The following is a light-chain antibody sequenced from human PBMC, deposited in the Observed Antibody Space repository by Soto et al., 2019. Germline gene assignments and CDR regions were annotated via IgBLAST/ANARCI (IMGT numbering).Light chain of an antibody. CDR2: GAS. CDR1: QAISDY. CDR3: QQTYSLPIT. J-gene: IGKJ3*01. V-gene: IGKV1-39*01. Sequence: DIQMTQSPSSQSASVGDRVAITCRATQAISDYLNWYQQKPGKALKLLIYGASNLQSGVPSRFSGSGSGTDFTLTISGLQPEDFGIYYCQQTYSLPITFGPGTKVDVK.